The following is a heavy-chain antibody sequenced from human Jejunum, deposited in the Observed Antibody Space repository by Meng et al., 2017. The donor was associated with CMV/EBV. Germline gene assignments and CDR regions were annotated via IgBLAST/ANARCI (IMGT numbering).Heavy chain of an antibody. D-gene: IGHD4-17*01. Sequence: QVHLQESGPGLVRPPETLSLTWAVSGDYISSGYYWGWIRQPPGKGLEWIASIYHNGNSHSNPSLKSRLTISVDTSKNQFSLSLISVTAADTGVYYCARHGDLPDFDYWGQGALVTVSS. CDR3: ARHGDLPDFDY. CDR1: GDYISSGYY. J-gene: IGHJ4*02. V-gene: IGHV4-38-2*01. CDR2: IYHNGNS.